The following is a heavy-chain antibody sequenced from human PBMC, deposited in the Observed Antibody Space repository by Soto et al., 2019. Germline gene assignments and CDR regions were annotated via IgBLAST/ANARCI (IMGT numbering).Heavy chain of an antibody. CDR2: ISAYNGNT. D-gene: IGHD1-26*01. Sequence: QVQLVQSGAEVKKPGASVKVSCKASGYTFTIYGIRWVRQAPGQELEWMGWISAYNGNTNYAQKLQGRVTMNTDTSTSTAYMELRSLRSDDTAVYYCARGVVRRGRSWSWDYWGQGTLVTVSS. CDR3: ARGVVRRGRSWSWDY. CDR1: GYTFTIYG. V-gene: IGHV1-18*01. J-gene: IGHJ4*02.